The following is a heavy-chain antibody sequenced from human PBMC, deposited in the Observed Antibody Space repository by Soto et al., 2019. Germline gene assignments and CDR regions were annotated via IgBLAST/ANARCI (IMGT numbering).Heavy chain of an antibody. D-gene: IGHD3-16*02. CDR1: GYTFTSYG. V-gene: IGHV1-18*01. CDR2: ISAYNGNT. CDR3: ARDRGYIWGSYRSESCFDY. Sequence: GASVKVSCKASGYTFTSYGISWVREAPGQGLEWMGWISAYNGNTNYAQKLQGRVTMTTDTSTSTAYMELRSLRSDDTAVYYCARDRGYIWGSYRSESCFDYWGQGTLVTVSS. J-gene: IGHJ4*02.